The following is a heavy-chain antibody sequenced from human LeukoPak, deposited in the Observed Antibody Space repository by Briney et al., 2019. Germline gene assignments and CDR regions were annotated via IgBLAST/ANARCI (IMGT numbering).Heavy chain of an antibody. D-gene: IGHD6-13*01. J-gene: IGHJ3*02. CDR1: VWTFSSYG. Sequence: GGSVTVSCPACVWTFSSYGMSWVRQAPGKGLEWVSAISGSGGSTYYADSVKGRFTISRDNSKNTLYLQMNSLRAEDTAVYYCAKDRGSSWTPSAFDIWGQGTMVTVSS. CDR3: AKDRGSSWTPSAFDI. V-gene: IGHV3-23*01. CDR2: ISGSGGST.